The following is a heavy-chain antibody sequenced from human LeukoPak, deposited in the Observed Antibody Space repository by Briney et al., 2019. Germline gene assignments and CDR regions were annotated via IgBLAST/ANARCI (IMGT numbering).Heavy chain of an antibody. J-gene: IGHJ6*03. D-gene: IGHD1-1*01. CDR1: GGSISSHY. CDR3: ARERLTSYYYYYYMDV. V-gene: IGHV4-59*11. CDR2: IYYSGST. Sequence: PSETLSLTCTVSGGSISSHYWSWIRQPPGKGLEWIGYIYYSGSTNYNPSLKSRVTISVDTSKNQFSLKLSSVTAADTAVYYCARERLTSYYYYYYMDVWGKGTTVTVSS.